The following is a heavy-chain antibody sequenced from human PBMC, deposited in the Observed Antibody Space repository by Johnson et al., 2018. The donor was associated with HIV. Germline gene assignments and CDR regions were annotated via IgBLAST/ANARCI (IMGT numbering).Heavy chain of an antibody. CDR2: INGDGTGS. D-gene: IGHD3-9*01. Sequence: VQLVESGGGLVQPGGSLRLSCGASGFTFSDHWMQWVRQVPGKGLVWVSRINGDGTGSTYADSVKGRFTIARDNAKNTLYLEMKSLRREDTGVYHCARDGRDLVTRGSFDVWGQGTVVTVSS. CDR1: GFTFSDHW. V-gene: IGHV3-74*01. CDR3: ARDGRDLVTRGSFDV. J-gene: IGHJ3*01.